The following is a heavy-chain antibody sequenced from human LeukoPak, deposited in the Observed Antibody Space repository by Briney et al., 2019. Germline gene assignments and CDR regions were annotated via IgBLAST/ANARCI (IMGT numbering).Heavy chain of an antibody. CDR1: GFTFTRFN. J-gene: IGHJ4*02. D-gene: IGHD6-13*01. CDR2: ITTSGTYI. Sequence: KPGGSLRLSCAASGFTFTRFNMNWVRQAPGKGLELVSSITTSGTYIYYADSVKGRLTISRDNAKNSLYLQMNSLRAEDTAVYHCARDGRAAATFDYWGQGTLVTVSS. CDR3: ARDGRAAATFDY. V-gene: IGHV3-21*01.